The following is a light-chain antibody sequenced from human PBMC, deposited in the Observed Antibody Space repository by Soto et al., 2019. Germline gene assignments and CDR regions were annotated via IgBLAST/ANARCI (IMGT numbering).Light chain of an antibody. CDR2: HNF. CDR1: SSNIGTYE. Sequence: QSVLTQPPSASGTPGQRVTISCSGSSSNIGTYEVHWYQQLPGVAPKLLIQHNFNRPSGVPDRFSGSKSGTSASLAITGLQAEDEADYYCQSYDTFLSAVVFGGGTKLTVL. CDR3: QSYDTFLSAVV. J-gene: IGLJ2*01. V-gene: IGLV1-40*01.